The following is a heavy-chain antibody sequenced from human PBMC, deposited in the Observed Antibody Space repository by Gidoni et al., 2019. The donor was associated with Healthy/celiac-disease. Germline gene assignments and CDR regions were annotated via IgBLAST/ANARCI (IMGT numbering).Heavy chain of an antibody. V-gene: IGHV3-30-3*01. D-gene: IGHD3-10*01. CDR2: ISYDGSNK. J-gene: IGHJ6*02. Sequence: QVQLVESGGGVVQLGRSLRLSGAPSVFTFSTYAMHWVRKAPGKGLEWREVISYDGSNKYYADSVNGRFTIAKDKSKNTMYLQMNSLRAEDTAVYYCARTVPVLGIRSSGFSYYYYDGMDVWGQGTTVTVSS. CDR1: VFTFSTYA. CDR3: ARTVPVLGIRSSGFSYYYYDGMDV.